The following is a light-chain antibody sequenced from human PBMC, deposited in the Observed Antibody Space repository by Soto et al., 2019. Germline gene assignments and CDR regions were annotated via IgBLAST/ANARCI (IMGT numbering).Light chain of an antibody. CDR3: CSYAGYYNLG. J-gene: IGLJ2*01. CDR2: AVS. Sequence: QSVLTQPRSVSGSPGQSVTISCTGTSSDVGGYNYVSWYQQHPGKAPKLIIYAVSGRPSGVPDRFSGSKSGNTASLTISGLQADDEAAYYCCSYAGYYNLGFGGGTKLTFL. V-gene: IGLV2-11*01. CDR1: SSDVGGYNY.